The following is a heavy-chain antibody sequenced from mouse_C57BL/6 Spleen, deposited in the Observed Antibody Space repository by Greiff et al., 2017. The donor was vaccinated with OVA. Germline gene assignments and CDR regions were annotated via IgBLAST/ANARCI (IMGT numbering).Heavy chain of an antibody. CDR2: ISGGGGNT. J-gene: IGHJ2*01. D-gene: IGHD4-1*01. Sequence: EVQGVESGGGLVKPGGSLKLSCAASGFTFSSYTMSWVRQTPEKRLEWVATISGGGGNTYYPDSVKGRFTISRDNAKNTLYLQMSSLRSEDTALYYCARHLGRGYFDYWGQGTTLTVSS. CDR3: ARHLGRGYFDY. V-gene: IGHV5-9*01. CDR1: GFTFSSYT.